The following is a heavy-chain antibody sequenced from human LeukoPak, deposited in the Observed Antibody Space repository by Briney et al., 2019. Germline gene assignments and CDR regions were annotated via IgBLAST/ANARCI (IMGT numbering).Heavy chain of an antibody. D-gene: IGHD2-2*01. CDR3: ASAYCSSTSCYDREAEFDY. J-gene: IGHJ4*02. V-gene: IGHV3-30*02. Sequence: PGGSLRLSCAASGFTFSSSGMHWVRQAPGKGLEWVAFIRNDGAIKYYADSVKGRFTISRDNSKNTLYLQMNSLRAEDTAVYYRASAYCSSTSCYDREAEFDYWGQGTLVTVSS. CDR2: IRNDGAIK. CDR1: GFTFSSSG.